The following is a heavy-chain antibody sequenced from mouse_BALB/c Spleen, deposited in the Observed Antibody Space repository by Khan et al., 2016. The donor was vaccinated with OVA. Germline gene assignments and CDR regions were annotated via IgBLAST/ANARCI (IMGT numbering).Heavy chain of an antibody. CDR2: ISSGGST. CDR1: GFTFSNYA. J-gene: IGHJ3*01. V-gene: IGHV5-6-5*01. CDR3: ARELWFAY. Sequence: EVQGVESGGGLVKPGGSLKLSCAASGFTFSNYAMSWVRQTPEKRLEWVASISSGGSTYYPDSVKGRFTLSRDNARTILYLQMSSLRAADTAKFYCARELWFAYWGQGTLVTVSA.